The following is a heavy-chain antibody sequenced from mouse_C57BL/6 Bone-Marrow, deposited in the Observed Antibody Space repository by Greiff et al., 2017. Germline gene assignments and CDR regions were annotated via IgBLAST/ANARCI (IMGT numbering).Heavy chain of an antibody. CDR3: ARLGDYAMDY. J-gene: IGHJ4*01. V-gene: IGHV1-69*01. CDR2: IDPSDSYT. CDR1: GYTFTSYW. Sequence: VQLQQPGAELVRPGSSVKLSCKASGYTFTSYWMDWVKQRPGQGLEWIGEIDPSDSYTNYNQKFKGKSTLTVDKSSSTAYMQLSSLTSEDSAVYYCARLGDYAMDYWGQGTSVTVSS.